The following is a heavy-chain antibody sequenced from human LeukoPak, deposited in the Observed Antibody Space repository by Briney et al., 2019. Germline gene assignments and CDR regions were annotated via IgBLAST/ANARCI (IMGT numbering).Heavy chain of an antibody. V-gene: IGHV3-33*01. CDR1: GFTFSSYG. Sequence: GGSLRLSCAASGFTFSSYGTHWVRQAPGKGLEWVAVIWYDGSNKYYADSVKGRFTISRDNSKNTLYLQMNSLRAEDTAVYYCARENSGSYYDAFDIWGQGTMVTVSS. CDR3: ARENSGSYYDAFDI. J-gene: IGHJ3*02. CDR2: IWYDGSNK. D-gene: IGHD1-26*01.